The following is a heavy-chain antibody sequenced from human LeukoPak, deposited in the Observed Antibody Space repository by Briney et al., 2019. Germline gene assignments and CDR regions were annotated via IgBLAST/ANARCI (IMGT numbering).Heavy chain of an antibody. J-gene: IGHJ2*01. CDR2: INLSGGST. V-gene: IGHV1-46*01. Sequence: ASVKVSCKASGYTFTSYYMHWVRQAPGQGLEWMGIINLSGGSTSYAQKFQGRVTMTRDMSTSTVYMELSSLRSEDTAVYYCARDPELSGYYLEWYFDLWGRGTLVTVSS. D-gene: IGHD3-22*01. CDR1: GYTFTSYY. CDR3: ARDPELSGYYLEWYFDL.